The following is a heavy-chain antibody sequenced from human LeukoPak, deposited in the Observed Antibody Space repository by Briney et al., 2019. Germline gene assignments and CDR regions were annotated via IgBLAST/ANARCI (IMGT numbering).Heavy chain of an antibody. V-gene: IGHV1-69*04. CDR2: IIPILGIA. CDR3: ARGRGIVGANVLGY. CDR1: GGTFSSYA. J-gene: IGHJ4*02. Sequence: ASVKVSCKASGGTFSSYAISWVRQAPGQGLEWMGRIIPILGIANYAQKFQGRVTITADKSTSTAYMELSSLRSEDTVVYYCARGRGIVGANVLGYWGQGTLVTAFS. D-gene: IGHD1-26*01.